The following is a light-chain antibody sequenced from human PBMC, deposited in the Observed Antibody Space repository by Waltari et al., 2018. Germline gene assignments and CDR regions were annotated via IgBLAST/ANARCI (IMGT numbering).Light chain of an antibody. CDR3: QQRSNWPT. CDR2: DAS. Sequence: EIVLTQSPATLSLSLGERATLSCMASQSVSSYLAWYQQKPGQAPRLLIYDASNRATGIPARFSGSGSGTDFTLTISSLEPEDFAVYYCQQRSNWPTFGQGTKVEIK. J-gene: IGKJ1*01. CDR1: QSVSSY. V-gene: IGKV3-11*01.